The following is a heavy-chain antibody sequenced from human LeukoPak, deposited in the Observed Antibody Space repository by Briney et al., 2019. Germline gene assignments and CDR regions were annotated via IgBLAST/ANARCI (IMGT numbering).Heavy chain of an antibody. CDR2: INHSGST. CDR3: ARGHLGYGSGSYYTEQYYFDY. D-gene: IGHD3-10*01. V-gene: IGHV4-34*01. J-gene: IGHJ4*02. CDR1: GFTFSDYY. Sequence: KPGGSLRLSCAASGFTFSDYYMSWIRQAPGKGLEWIGEINHSGSTNYNPSLKSRVTISVETSKNQFSLKLSSVTAADTAVYYCARGHLGYGSGSYYTEQYYFDYWGQGALVTVSS.